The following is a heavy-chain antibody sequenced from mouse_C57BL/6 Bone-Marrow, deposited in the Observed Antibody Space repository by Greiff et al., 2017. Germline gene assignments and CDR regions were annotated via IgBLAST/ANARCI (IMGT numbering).Heavy chain of an antibody. V-gene: IGHV5-15*01. Sequence: DVMLVESGGGLVQPGGSLKLSCAASGFTFSDYGMAWVRQAPRKGPEWVAFISNLAYSIYYADTVKGRFTISRENAKNTLYLEMSSLRSEDTAMYYCARQGDYGWYFDVWGTGTTVTVSS. CDR1: GFTFSDYG. CDR3: ARQGDYGWYFDV. CDR2: ISNLAYSI. D-gene: IGHD1-1*02. J-gene: IGHJ1*03.